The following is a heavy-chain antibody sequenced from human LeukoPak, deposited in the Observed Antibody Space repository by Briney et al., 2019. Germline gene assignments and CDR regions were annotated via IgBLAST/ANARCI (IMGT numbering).Heavy chain of an antibody. CDR1: GFTFSRYS. CDR3: ARDQWDYYDSSIDY. V-gene: IGHV3-48*02. J-gene: IGHJ4*02. CDR2: ISSSSSTK. D-gene: IGHD3-22*01. Sequence: GGSLRLSCAASGFTFSRYSMNWVRQAPGKGLEWVSYISSSSSTKYYTDSVKGRFTISRDNAKNSLYLQMNSLRDEDTAVYYCARDQWDYYDSSIDYWGQGTLVTVSS.